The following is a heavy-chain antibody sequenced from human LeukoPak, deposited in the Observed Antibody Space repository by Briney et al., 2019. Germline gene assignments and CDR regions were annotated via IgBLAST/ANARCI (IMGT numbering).Heavy chain of an antibody. CDR3: ARGRGYYYGSGSYYNPPTLDY. CDR1: GFTVSSNS. CDR2: IYSGGNT. J-gene: IGHJ4*02. V-gene: IGHV3-53*01. D-gene: IGHD3-10*01. Sequence: PGGSLRLSCTVSGFTVSSNSMSWVRQAPGKGLEWVSFIYSGGNTHYSDSVKGRFTISRDNSKNTLYLQMNSLRTEDTAVYYCARGRGYYYGSGSYYNPPTLDYWGQGTLVTVSS.